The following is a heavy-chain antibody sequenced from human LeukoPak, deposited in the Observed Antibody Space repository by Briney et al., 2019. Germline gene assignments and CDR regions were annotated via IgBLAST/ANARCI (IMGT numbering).Heavy chain of an antibody. CDR2: IWHDGSAE. V-gene: IGHV3-33*06. D-gene: IGHD3-9*01. CDR1: GFTFSSYG. CDR3: AKDSRGGWSGYFVL. J-gene: IGHJ4*02. Sequence: GGSLRLSCAASGFTFSSYGMYWVRQAPGKGLEWLTVIWHDGSAEFYADSVRGRFSISRDDSKNTVYLQMTSLRAEDTALYYCAKDSRGGWSGYFVLWGQGTLVTVSS.